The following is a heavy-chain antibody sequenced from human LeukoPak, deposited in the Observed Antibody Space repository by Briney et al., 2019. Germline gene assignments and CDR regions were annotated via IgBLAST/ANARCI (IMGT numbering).Heavy chain of an antibody. CDR3: ASAEYCSGGSCSFDAFDI. D-gene: IGHD2-15*01. V-gene: IGHV3-74*01. CDR1: GFTFSSYW. J-gene: IGHJ3*02. CDR2: INSDGSST. Sequence: GGSLRLSCAASGFTFSSYWMHWFRQAPGKGLVWVSRINSDGSSTSYADSVKGRFTISRDNAKNTLYLQMNSLRAEDTAVYYCASAEYCSGGSCSFDAFDIWGQGTMVTVSS.